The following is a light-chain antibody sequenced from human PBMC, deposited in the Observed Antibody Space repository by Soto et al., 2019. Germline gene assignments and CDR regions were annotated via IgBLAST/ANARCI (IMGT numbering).Light chain of an antibody. CDR2: GAS. Sequence: EIVLTQSPGTLSLSPGERATLSCRASQSVSSSYLAWYQQKPGQAPRLLIYGASSRATGIPDRFSGSGSGTDFTLTISSLESEDFAVYSCQQYGSSPRTFGQGTKLEIK. CDR3: QQYGSSPRT. J-gene: IGKJ2*01. V-gene: IGKV3-20*01. CDR1: QSVSSSY.